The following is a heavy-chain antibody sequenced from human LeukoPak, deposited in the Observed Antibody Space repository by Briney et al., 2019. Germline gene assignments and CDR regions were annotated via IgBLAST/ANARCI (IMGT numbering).Heavy chain of an antibody. CDR1: GYTFTSYD. D-gene: IGHD3-9*01. CDR2: MNPNSGNT. J-gene: IGHJ6*02. CDR3: ARGGGYFDWLSYYYYYGMDV. V-gene: IGHV1-8*01. Sequence: ASVKVSCKASGYTFTSYDINWVRQATGQGLEWMGWMNPNSGNTGYAQKFQGRVTMTRDTSTSTVYMELGSLRSEDTAVYYCARGGGYFDWLSYYYYYGMDVWGQGTTVTVSS.